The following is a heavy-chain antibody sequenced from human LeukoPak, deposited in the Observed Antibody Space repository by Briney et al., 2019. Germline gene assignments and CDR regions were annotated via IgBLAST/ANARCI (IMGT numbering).Heavy chain of an antibody. CDR3: AREVAARRLGSWFDP. CDR2: IKHDGSEN. D-gene: IGHD6-6*01. J-gene: IGHJ5*02. Sequence: GGSLRLSCAASGFTFSNYWMSWVRQAQGRGLEWVANIKHDGSENSYVDSVKGRFTISRDNAKNSLYLQMNSLRAEDTAVYYCAREVAARRLGSWFDPWGQGTLVTVSS. V-gene: IGHV3-7*01. CDR1: GFTFSNYW.